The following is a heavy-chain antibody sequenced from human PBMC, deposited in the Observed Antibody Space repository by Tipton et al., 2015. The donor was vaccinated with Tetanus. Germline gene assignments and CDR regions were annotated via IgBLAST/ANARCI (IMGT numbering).Heavy chain of an antibody. CDR2: IYPGDFEI. J-gene: IGHJ3*01. CDR3: ARPLTSVAFGGFAFDV. Sequence: QLVQSGAEVKKSGESLKISCKASGYSFTSYWIGWVRQMPGKGLEWMGIIYPGDFEIRYSPSFQGQVTISADKSINTAYLQWSSLKASDTAMYYCARPLTSVAFGGFAFDVWGQGTLVTVSS. V-gene: IGHV5-51*01. CDR1: GYSFTSYW. D-gene: IGHD3-16*01.